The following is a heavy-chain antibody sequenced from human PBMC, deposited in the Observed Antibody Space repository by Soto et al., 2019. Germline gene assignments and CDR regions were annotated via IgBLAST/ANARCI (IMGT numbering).Heavy chain of an antibody. V-gene: IGHV4-59*01. CDR3: ASILSDYYGDYVGDY. D-gene: IGHD4-17*01. CDR2: IYYSGST. CDR1: GGSISSYY. J-gene: IGHJ4*02. Sequence: SETLSLTCTASGGSISSYYWSWIRQPPGKGLEWIGYIYYSGSTNYNPSLKSRVTISVDTSKNQFSLKLSSVTAADTAVYYCASILSDYYGDYVGDYWGQGTLVTAPQ.